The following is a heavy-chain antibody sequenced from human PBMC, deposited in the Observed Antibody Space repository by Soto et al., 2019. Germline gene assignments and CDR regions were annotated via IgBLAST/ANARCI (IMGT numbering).Heavy chain of an antibody. Sequence: ASAKVSCKASGYTFTAYSMDWLRHAPGKGLEWLGWINHNTGGTTHEQKFHGWATMTKDTSISTTYMETSRLSSDDTAVYYCARDPLNGRADPFDIWGQGTMVTVS. CDR1: GYTFTAYS. D-gene: IGHD2-8*01. V-gene: IGHV1-2*04. CDR2: INHNTGGT. CDR3: ARDPLNGRADPFDI. J-gene: IGHJ3*02.